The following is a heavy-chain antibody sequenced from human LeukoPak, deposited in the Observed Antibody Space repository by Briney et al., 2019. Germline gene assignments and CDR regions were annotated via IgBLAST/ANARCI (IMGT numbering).Heavy chain of an antibody. CDR1: GGTFSSYA. CDR2: IIPIFDTA. D-gene: IGHD3-9*01. Sequence: SVKVSCKASGGTFSSYAISWVPQAPGQGLEWMGGIIPIFDTANYAQKFQVRVTITTDESTSTAYMELSSLRSEDTAVYYCARGGHDILTGYYFPLDYWGQGTLVTVSS. CDR3: ARGGHDILTGYYFPLDY. V-gene: IGHV1-69*05. J-gene: IGHJ4*02.